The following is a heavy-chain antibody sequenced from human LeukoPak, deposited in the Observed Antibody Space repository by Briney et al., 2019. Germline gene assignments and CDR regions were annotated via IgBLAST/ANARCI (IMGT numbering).Heavy chain of an antibody. J-gene: IGHJ4*01. CDR1: GSSFTSYW. CDR3: ARQEGPSSGWYHY. Sequence: GESLKICCMGSGSSFTSYWIGCGRQMPGKGREWMGIIYPGDSDTRYSPSFQGQVTISADKSISTAYLQSSSLKASDPAMYYCARQEGPSSGWYHYWGHGTLVTLSS. V-gene: IGHV5-51*01. CDR2: IYPGDSDT. D-gene: IGHD6-19*01.